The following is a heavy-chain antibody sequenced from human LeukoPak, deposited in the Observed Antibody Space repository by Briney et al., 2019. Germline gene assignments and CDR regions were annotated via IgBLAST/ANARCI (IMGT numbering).Heavy chain of an antibody. Sequence: EASVKVSCEASGGAFSSYAISWVRQAPGQGLEWMGGIIPIFGTANYAQKFQGRVTITADESTSTAYMELSSLRSEDTAVYYCARGDCSGGSCYPYYYYYGMDVWGQGTTVTVSS. CDR1: GGAFSSYA. V-gene: IGHV1-69*01. CDR2: IIPIFGTA. D-gene: IGHD2-15*01. CDR3: ARGDCSGGSCYPYYYYYGMDV. J-gene: IGHJ6*02.